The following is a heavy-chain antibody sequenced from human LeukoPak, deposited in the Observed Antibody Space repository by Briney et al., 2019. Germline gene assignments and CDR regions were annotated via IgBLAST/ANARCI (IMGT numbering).Heavy chain of an antibody. J-gene: IGHJ4*02. CDR3: ARVTIFGVAHIDY. D-gene: IGHD3-3*01. CDR2: IYYSGST. Sequence: PSETLSLTCTVSGGSISSYYWSWVRQPPGKGLEWIGYIYYSGSTNYNPSLKSRVTISVDTSKNQFSLKLSSVTAADTAVYYCARVTIFGVAHIDYWGQGTLVTVSS. V-gene: IGHV4-59*01. CDR1: GGSISSYY.